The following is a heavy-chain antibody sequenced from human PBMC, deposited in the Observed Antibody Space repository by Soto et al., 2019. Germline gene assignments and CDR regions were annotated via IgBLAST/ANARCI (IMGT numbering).Heavy chain of an antibody. D-gene: IGHD2-15*01. CDR1: GGSISSYY. CDR2: IYYSGST. V-gene: IGHV4-59*01. Sequence: SETLSLTCTVSGGSISSYYWSWIRQPPGKGLEWIGYIYYSGSTNYNPSLKSRVTISVDTSKNQFSLKLSSVTAADTAVYYCAGGSVVGNYCGRGTLVIVSS. CDR3: AGGSVVGNY. J-gene: IGHJ4*02.